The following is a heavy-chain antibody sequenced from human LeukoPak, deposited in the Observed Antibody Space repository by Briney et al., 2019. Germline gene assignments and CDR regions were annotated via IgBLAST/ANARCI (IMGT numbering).Heavy chain of an antibody. CDR2: MIPIIGNT. CDR1: GYTFTSYD. V-gene: IGHV1-8*03. D-gene: IGHD6-13*01. CDR3: ARGVPRRSSRWYQVRYYYMDV. Sequence: ASVKVSCKASGYTFTSYDINWVRQAPGQGLEWMGWMIPIIGNTDYAQKFQGRVTITRNTSISTAYMELSSLRSEDTAVYYCARGVPRRSSRWYQVRYYYMDVWGKGTTGTVPS. J-gene: IGHJ6*03.